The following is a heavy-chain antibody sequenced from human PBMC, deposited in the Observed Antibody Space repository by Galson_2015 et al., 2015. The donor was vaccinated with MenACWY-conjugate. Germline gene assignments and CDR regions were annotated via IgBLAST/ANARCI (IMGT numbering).Heavy chain of an antibody. CDR3: AKDLSYYDSTEYYPTDPFDV. D-gene: IGHD3-22*01. Sequence: SLRLSCAAPGFTFGRYAMSWVRQAPGKGLEWVSVISGRATETYYADSVKGRFTISRDNSKNTLSLQMNSLRAEDAAVYYCAKDLSYYDSTEYYPTDPFDVWGQGTMVTVSS. CDR1: GFTFGRYA. J-gene: IGHJ3*01. CDR2: ISGRATET. V-gene: IGHV3-23*01.